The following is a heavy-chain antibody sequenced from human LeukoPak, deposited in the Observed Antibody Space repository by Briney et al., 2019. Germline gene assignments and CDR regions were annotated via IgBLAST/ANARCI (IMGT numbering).Heavy chain of an antibody. D-gene: IGHD3-9*01. Sequence: PGGSLRLSCAASGFTFSSYDMTWVRQAPGRGLEWVSSIRPSGDNTYYGDSVKGRFTISRDNAKNSLYLQMNSLRAEDTAVYYCARVGVRRYFDWSIILDYWGQGTLVTVSS. CDR1: GFTFSSYD. J-gene: IGHJ4*02. V-gene: IGHV3-23*01. CDR3: ARVGVRRYFDWSIILDY. CDR2: IRPSGDNT.